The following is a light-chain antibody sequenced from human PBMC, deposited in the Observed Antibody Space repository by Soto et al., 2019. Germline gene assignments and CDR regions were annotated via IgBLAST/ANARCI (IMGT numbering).Light chain of an antibody. CDR1: QTVNNNY. Sequence: EIVLTQSPATLSLSPGERATLSCKSSQTVNNNYLAWYQQIPGQAPRLLISGASGRATGTPDRFSGSASGTDFTLTISRLEPEDVAVYYCQQYGSSPLTFGGGTKVDIK. V-gene: IGKV3-20*01. CDR3: QQYGSSPLT. CDR2: GAS. J-gene: IGKJ4*01.